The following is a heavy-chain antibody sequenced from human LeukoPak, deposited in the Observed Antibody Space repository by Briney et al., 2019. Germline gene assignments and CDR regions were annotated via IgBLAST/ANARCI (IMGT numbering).Heavy chain of an antibody. D-gene: IGHD3-3*01. Sequence: TGGSLRLSCAASGFTSSSYSMNWVRQAPGKGLEWVSYISSSTSTIYYADSVKGRFTISRDNAKNSLYLQMNSLRDEDTAVYYCARWGDYYQSLFDSWGQGTLVTVSS. J-gene: IGHJ4*02. CDR2: ISSSTSTI. V-gene: IGHV3-48*02. CDR1: GFTSSSYS. CDR3: ARWGDYYQSLFDS.